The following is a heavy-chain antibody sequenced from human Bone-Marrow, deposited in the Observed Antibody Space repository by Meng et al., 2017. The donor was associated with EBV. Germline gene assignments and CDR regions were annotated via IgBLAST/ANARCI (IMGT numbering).Heavy chain of an antibody. Sequence: QLVQSGAEVQKPGSSVKVSCQASGDLFTNLAFTWVRQAPGQGLEWMGRINPNSGGTNYAQKFQGRVTMTRDTSISTAYMELSRLRSDDTAVYYCARVFLDYGSGSIDYWGQGTLVTVSS. J-gene: IGHJ4*02. CDR1: GDLFTNLA. CDR3: ARVFLDYGSGSIDY. D-gene: IGHD3-10*01. CDR2: INPNSGGT. V-gene: IGHV1-2*06.